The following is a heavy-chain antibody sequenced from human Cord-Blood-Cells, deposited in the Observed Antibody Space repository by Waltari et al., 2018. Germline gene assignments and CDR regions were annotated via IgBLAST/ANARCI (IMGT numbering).Heavy chain of an antibody. Sequence: QNTLKESGPTLVKPTQTLTLTCTFSGFSLSTCGVGVGWLRQPPGKALEWLALIYWDDDKRYSPSLKGRLTITKDTSKNQVDLTMTSMEPVDTAIYYCAHTRIQLEDGMDVWGQGTTVTVSS. CDR3: AHTRIQLEDGMDV. CDR1: GFSLSTCGVG. V-gene: IGHV2-5*02. CDR2: IYWDDDK. D-gene: IGHD3-3*01. J-gene: IGHJ6*02.